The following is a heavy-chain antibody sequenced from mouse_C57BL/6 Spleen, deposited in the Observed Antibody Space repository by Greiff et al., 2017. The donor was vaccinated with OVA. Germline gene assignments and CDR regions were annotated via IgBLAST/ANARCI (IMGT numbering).Heavy chain of an antibody. V-gene: IGHV1-69*01. CDR2: IDPSDSYT. CDR1: GYTFTSYW. J-gene: IGHJ2*01. CDR3: ATRGITTVEDY. Sequence: QVQLQQPGAELVMPGASVKLSCKASGYTFTSYWMHWVKQRPGQGLEWIGEIDPSDSYTNYNQKFKGKNTLTVDKSSSTAYMQLSSLTSEDSAVYYCATRGITTVEDYWGQGTTLTVSS. D-gene: IGHD1-1*01.